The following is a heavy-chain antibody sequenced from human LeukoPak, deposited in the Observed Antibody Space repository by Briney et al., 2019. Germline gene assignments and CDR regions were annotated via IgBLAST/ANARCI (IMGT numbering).Heavy chain of an antibody. D-gene: IGHD3-3*01. CDR2: IYYSGST. V-gene: IGHV4-30-4*01. CDR1: GGSISSGGYY. Sequence: SETLSLTCTVSGGSISSGGYYWSWIRQPPGKGLEWIGYIYYSGSTYYNPSLKSRVTISVDTSKNQFSLKLSSVTAADTAVYYCARTDEWSPLDYWGQGTLVTVSS. CDR3: ARTDEWSPLDY. J-gene: IGHJ4*02.